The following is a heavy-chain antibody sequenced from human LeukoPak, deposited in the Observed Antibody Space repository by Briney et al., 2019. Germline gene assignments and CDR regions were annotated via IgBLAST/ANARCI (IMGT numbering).Heavy chain of an antibody. CDR1: GYAFTGYY. CDR2: INPNSGGT. Sequence: ASVKVSCKASGYAFTGYYMHWVRQAPGQGLEWMGRINPNSGGTNYAQKFQGRVTMTRDTSISTAYMELSRLRSDDTAVYYCARDTSGSKPFDYWGQGTLVTVSS. D-gene: IGHD3-10*01. V-gene: IGHV1-2*06. CDR3: ARDTSGSKPFDY. J-gene: IGHJ4*02.